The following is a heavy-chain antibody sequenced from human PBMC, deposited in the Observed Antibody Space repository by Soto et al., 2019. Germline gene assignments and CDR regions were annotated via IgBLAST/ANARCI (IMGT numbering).Heavy chain of an antibody. D-gene: IGHD3-22*01. J-gene: IGHJ6*02. CDR1: GGTFSSYT. CDR3: ARGITTYYYYGMDV. CDR2: IIPILGIA. V-gene: IGHV1-69*02. Sequence: QVQLVQSGAEVKKPGSSVKVSCKASGGTFSSYTISWVRQAPRQGLEWLGRIIPILGIANYAQKFQGRVTITADKSTSTAYMELSSLRSEDTAVYYCARGITTYYYYGMDVWGQGTTVTVSS.